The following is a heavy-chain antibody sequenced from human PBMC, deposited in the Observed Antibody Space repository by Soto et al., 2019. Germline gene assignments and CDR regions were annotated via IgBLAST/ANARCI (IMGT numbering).Heavy chain of an antibody. CDR3: ARPRITMVRGPFSVVDV. CDR2: INHSGST. D-gene: IGHD3-10*01. Sequence: QVQLQQWGAGLLKPSETLSLTCAVYGGSFSGYYWSWIRQPPGKGLEWIGEINHSGSTNYNPSLKSRVTISVDTSKNRFSLKLSSVTAADTAVYYCARPRITMVRGPFSVVDVWGQGTTVTVSS. CDR1: GGSFSGYY. V-gene: IGHV4-34*01. J-gene: IGHJ6*02.